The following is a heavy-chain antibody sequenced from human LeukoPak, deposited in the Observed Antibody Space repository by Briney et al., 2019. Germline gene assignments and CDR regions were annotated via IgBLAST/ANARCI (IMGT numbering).Heavy chain of an antibody. V-gene: IGHV3-23*01. CDR3: AKEHGGNCQTPGCDFDS. J-gene: IGHJ4*02. Sequence: PGGSLRLSCTASGFSFSNSVMHWVRHAPGKGLEWVAGIRSSGDVAYYADSVQGRFAISRDNSRNTLYLQMNSLRAEDTAVYYCAKEHGGNCQTPGCDFDSWGQGTLVTASS. CDR2: IRSSGDVA. D-gene: IGHD4-23*01. CDR1: GFSFSNSV.